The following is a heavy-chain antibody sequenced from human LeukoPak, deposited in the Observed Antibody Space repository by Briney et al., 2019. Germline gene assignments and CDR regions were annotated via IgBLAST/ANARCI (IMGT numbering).Heavy chain of an antibody. D-gene: IGHD3-22*01. CDR2: IYTSGST. CDR3: ARHEFYDSSGYYYIGDWFDP. J-gene: IGHJ5*02. CDR1: GGSISSYY. Sequence: PSETLSLTCTVSGGSISSYYWSWIRQPPGKGLEWIGYIYTSGSTNYNPSLKSRITISVDTSKNQFSLKLSSVTAADTAVYYCARHEFYDSSGYYYIGDWFDPWGQGTLVTVSS. V-gene: IGHV4-4*09.